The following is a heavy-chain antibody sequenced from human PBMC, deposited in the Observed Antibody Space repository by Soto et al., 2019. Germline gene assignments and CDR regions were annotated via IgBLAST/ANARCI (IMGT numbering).Heavy chain of an antibody. CDR1: GYTFTNYG. CDR3: SRGTSIPASGDY. CDR2: VSAYNGER. D-gene: IGHD6-6*01. V-gene: IGHV1-18*01. J-gene: IGHJ4*01. Sequence: QVQLVQSGAEVKKPGASVKVSCKASGYTFTNYGINWVRQASGQGLEWLGWVSAYNGERRYAQRVQARVIMTTDTSTTTAYMELRSLRSDDTGVYYCSRGTSIPASGDYWGQGTLVTVSS.